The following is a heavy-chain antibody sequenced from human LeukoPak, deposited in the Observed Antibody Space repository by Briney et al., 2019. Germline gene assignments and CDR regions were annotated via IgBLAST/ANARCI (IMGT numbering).Heavy chain of an antibody. CDR3: ARDREAYCSGLHYYYYMDV. CDR2: IYYSGNT. V-gene: IGHV4-30-4*08. CDR1: GGSISSGNYH. D-gene: IGHD3-10*01. J-gene: IGHJ6*03. Sequence: SSQTLSLTCTVSGGSISSGNYHWSWIRQPPGKGLEWIGYIYYSGNTYYNPSLKSRVTISVDTSKNQFSLKLRSLTAADTAVYYCARDREAYCSGLHYYYYMDVWGKGTTVTVSS.